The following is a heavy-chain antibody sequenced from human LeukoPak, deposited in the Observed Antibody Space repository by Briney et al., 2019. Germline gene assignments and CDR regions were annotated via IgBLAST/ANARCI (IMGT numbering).Heavy chain of an antibody. J-gene: IGHJ4*02. CDR1: GFTFSSYG. D-gene: IGHD2-21*01. V-gene: IGHV3-23*01. CDR2: ISGSGGST. CDR3: AKDQESYVAYFDY. Sequence: GGSLRLSCAASGFTFSSYGMSWVRQPPGKGLEWVSAISGSGGSTYYADSVKRRFTISRDNSKNTLYLQMNSLRAEDTAVYYCAKDQESYVAYFDYWGQGTLITVSS.